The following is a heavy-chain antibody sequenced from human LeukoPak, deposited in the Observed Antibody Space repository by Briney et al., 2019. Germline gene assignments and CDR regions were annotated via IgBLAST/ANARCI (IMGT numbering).Heavy chain of an antibody. CDR2: ISYDGSNK. Sequence: PGRSLRLSCAASGFTFSSYGMHWVRQAPGKGLEWVAVISYDGSNKYYADSVKGRFTISRDNSKNTLYLQMNSLRGEDTAMYYCARVPTHFQFDCWGQGTLVTVSS. CDR1: GFTFSSYG. V-gene: IGHV3-30*03. CDR3: ARVPTHFQFDC. J-gene: IGHJ4*02.